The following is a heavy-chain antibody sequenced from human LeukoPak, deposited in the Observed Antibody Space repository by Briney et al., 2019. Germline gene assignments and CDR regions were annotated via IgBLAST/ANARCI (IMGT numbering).Heavy chain of an antibody. CDR2: ISSSSSYI. V-gene: IGHV3-21*01. CDR1: GFTFSSYS. J-gene: IGHJ4*02. D-gene: IGHD2-15*01. Sequence: GGSLRLSCAASGFTFSSYSMNWVRQAPGKGLEWVSSISSSSSYIYYADSVKGRFAISRDNSKNTLYLQMNSLRPEDTAVYYCVRDFTGGSSAFDYWGQGTLVTVSS. CDR3: VRDFTGGSSAFDY.